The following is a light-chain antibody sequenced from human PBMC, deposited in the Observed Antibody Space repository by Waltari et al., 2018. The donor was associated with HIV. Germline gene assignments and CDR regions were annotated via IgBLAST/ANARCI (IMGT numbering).Light chain of an antibody. V-gene: IGLV4-69*01. Sequence: QVVLTQSPSASASLGASVKLTCTLSSGHSKYAIAWHQQQPEKGPRDLLRLSTNGSHTKGDGIPDRFSGSSSGAARYLVISRLQSEDEADYYCQTWDTGIQVFGGGTKLTVL. CDR1: SGHSKYA. CDR2: LSTNGSH. CDR3: QTWDTGIQV. J-gene: IGLJ3*02.